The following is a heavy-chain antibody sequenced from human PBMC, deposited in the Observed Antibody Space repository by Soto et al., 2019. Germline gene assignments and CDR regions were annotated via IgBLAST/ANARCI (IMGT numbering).Heavy chain of an antibody. CDR3: AREKPYCSSTSCYPNYYYYYYMDV. V-gene: IGHV1-69*04. D-gene: IGHD2-2*01. CDR2: IIPILGIA. CDR1: GGTFSSYT. J-gene: IGHJ6*03. Sequence: SVKVSCKASGGTFSSYTISWVRQAPGQGLEWMGRIIPILGIANYAQKFQGRVTITADKSTSTAYMELSSLRSEDTAVYYCAREKPYCSSTSCYPNYYYYYYMDVWGKGTTVTVSS.